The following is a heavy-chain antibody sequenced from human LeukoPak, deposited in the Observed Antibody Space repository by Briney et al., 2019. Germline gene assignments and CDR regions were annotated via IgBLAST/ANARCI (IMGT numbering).Heavy chain of an antibody. CDR2: IGGSNSHI. J-gene: IGHJ4*02. CDR1: GFDFSNYA. Sequence: GGSLRLSCAASGFDFSNYAMTWVRQAPGKGLEWVSGIGGSNSHIYYADFVKGRFTISRDNSKNTLYLQMNSLKTEDTAVYYCTREVTARKYYDSSGYYYFDYWGQGTLVTVSS. D-gene: IGHD3-22*01. CDR3: TREVTARKYYDSSGYYYFDY. V-gene: IGHV3-23*01.